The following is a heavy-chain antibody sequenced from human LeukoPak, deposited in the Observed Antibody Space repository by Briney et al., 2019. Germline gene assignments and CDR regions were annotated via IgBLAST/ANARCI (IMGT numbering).Heavy chain of an antibody. CDR3: ARRLGGDYDFWSAPSGAFDI. CDR1: GYSFTSYW. V-gene: IGHV5-51*01. J-gene: IGHJ3*02. CDR2: IYPGDSDT. D-gene: IGHD3-3*01. Sequence: GESLKISCKGSGYSFTSYWIGWVRQMPGKGLDWMGIIYPGDSDTRYSPSFQGQVTISADKSISTAYLQWSSLKASDTAMYYCARRLGGDYDFWSAPSGAFDIWGQGTMVTVSS.